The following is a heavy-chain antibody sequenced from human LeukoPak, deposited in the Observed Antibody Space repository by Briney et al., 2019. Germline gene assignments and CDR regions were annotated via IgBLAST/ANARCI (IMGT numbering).Heavy chain of an antibody. Sequence: GGSLRLSCTTSGFNFRAYWMGWVRQAPGKGLVWVSRINSDGSSTSYADSVKGRFTISRDNAKNTLYLQMNSLRAEDTAVYYCARDGPSQALAYCGGGCSFDYWGQGTLVTVSS. CDR2: INSDGSST. J-gene: IGHJ4*02. CDR3: ARDGPSQALAYCGGGCSFDY. CDR1: GFNFRAYW. D-gene: IGHD2-21*02. V-gene: IGHV3-74*01.